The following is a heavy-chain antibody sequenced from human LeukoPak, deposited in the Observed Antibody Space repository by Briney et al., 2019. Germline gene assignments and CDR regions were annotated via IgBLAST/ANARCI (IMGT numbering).Heavy chain of an antibody. CDR2: ISSSGSTI. J-gene: IGHJ4*02. CDR3: ARDRGNFSFDY. D-gene: IGHD1-7*01. V-gene: IGHV3-48*03. Sequence: GGSLRLSCAASGFTFSSYEMNWVRQAPGKGREGVSYISSSGSTIYYADSVKGRFTISRDNAKNSLYLQMNSLRAEDTAVYYCARDRGNFSFDYWGQGTLVTVSS. CDR1: GFTFSSYE.